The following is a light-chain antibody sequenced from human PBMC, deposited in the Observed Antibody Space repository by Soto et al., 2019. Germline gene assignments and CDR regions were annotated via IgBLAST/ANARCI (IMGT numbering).Light chain of an antibody. CDR1: SSNIGSTT. V-gene: IGLV1-44*01. J-gene: IGLJ1*01. Sequence: QSVLTQPPSASGTPGQRGTISCSGSSSNIGSTTVNWYQQLPGTAPKLLISNNNRRPSGVPDRFSGSKSGTSASLAISGLQTEDEADYYSAAWDDSLNGYVFGIGTKVTVL. CDR3: AAWDDSLNGYV. CDR2: NNN.